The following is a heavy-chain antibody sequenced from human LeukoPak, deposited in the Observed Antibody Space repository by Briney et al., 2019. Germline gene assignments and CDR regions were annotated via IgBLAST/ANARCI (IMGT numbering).Heavy chain of an antibody. CDR2: ISSSSSYT. V-gene: IGHV3-11*05. Sequence: KPGGSLRLSCAASGFTFSDYYMSWIRQAPGKGLEWVSYISSSSSYTNHADSVKGRFTVSRDNAKKSLFLQMNSLRAEDTAVYYCARDSRNYYGSGTYYRGAYFFDFWGQGTLVTVSS. CDR3: ARDSRNYYGSGTYYRGAYFFDF. D-gene: IGHD3-10*01. CDR1: GFTFSDYY. J-gene: IGHJ4*02.